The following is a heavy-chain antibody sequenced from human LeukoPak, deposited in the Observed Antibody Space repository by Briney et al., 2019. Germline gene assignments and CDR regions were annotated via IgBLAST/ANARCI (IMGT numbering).Heavy chain of an antibody. J-gene: IGHJ3*02. CDR2: VYYSGST. Sequence: SETLSLTCSVSGVSINNYYWSWIREPPGRGLEWIGYVYYSGSTNYNPSLKSRVAISVDTSKNQFSLKLSSVTAADTAVYYCARSRGYSGYAYDAFDIWGQGTMVTVSS. CDR1: GVSINNYY. CDR3: ARSRGYSGYAYDAFDI. D-gene: IGHD5-12*01. V-gene: IGHV4-59*01.